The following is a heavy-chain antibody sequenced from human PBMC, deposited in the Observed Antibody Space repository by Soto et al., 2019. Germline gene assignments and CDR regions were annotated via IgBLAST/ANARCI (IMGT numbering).Heavy chain of an antibody. CDR3: ASVTFGVVVLAH. CDR2: IYFNGNT. CDR1: AASFSKYY. Sequence: SETLSLTCTVSAASFSKYYWSWIRQPPGKGLEWIGYIYFNGNTNYNPSLKRRVTISVDTSKKQISLNLTSVTDADTAVYFCASVTFGVVVLAHWGQGTLVTVSS. V-gene: IGHV4-59*13. J-gene: IGHJ4*02. D-gene: IGHD3-16*01.